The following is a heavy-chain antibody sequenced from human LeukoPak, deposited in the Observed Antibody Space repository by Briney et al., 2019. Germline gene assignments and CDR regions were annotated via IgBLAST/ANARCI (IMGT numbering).Heavy chain of an antibody. D-gene: IGHD5-18*01. CDR1: GFPFRSFS. J-gene: IGHJ4*02. CDR3: AKEGGTALDY. V-gene: IGHV3-30*18. CDR2: ISYDGSNK. Sequence: GGSLRLSCVASGFPFRSFSMNWVRQAPGKGLEWVAVISYDGSNKYYADSVKGRFTISRDNSKNTLYLQMNSLRAEDTAVYYCAKEGGTALDYWGQGTLVTVSS.